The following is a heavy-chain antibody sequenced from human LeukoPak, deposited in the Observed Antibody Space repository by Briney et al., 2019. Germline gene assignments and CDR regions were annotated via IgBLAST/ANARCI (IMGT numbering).Heavy chain of an antibody. J-gene: IGHJ4*02. CDR3: ARGLRFLDG. D-gene: IGHD3-3*01. CDR2: IYHSGST. Sequence: PSETLSLTCTVSGYSISSGYYWGWIRQPPGKGLEWIGSIYHSGSTYYNPSLKSRVTISVDTSKNQFSLKLSSVTAADTAVYYCARGLRFLDGWGQGTVVTVSS. V-gene: IGHV4-38-2*02. CDR1: GYSISSGYY.